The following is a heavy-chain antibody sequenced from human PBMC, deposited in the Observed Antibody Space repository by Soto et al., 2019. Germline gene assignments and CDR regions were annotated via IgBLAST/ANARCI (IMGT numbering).Heavy chain of an antibody. D-gene: IGHD5-12*01. J-gene: IGHJ6*02. Sequence: SETLSLTCTVSGGSISSYYWSWIRQPPGKGLEWIGYIYYSGSTNYNPSLKSRVTISVDTSKNQFSLKLSSVTAADTAVYYCARITTIPGVPYYYYGMDVWGQGTTVTVSS. CDR3: ARITTIPGVPYYYYGMDV. CDR2: IYYSGST. CDR1: GGSISSYY. V-gene: IGHV4-59*01.